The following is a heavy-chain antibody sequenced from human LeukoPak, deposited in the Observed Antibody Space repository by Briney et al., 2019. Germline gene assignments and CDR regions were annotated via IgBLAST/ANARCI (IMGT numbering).Heavy chain of an antibody. D-gene: IGHD4-17*01. CDR2: ISSNGGST. V-gene: IGHV3-64*01. J-gene: IGHJ4*02. CDR3: ARDGGTVTPYFDY. CDR1: GFTFSSYA. Sequence: GGSLRLSCAAYGFTFSSYAMHWVRQAPGKGLEYVSAISSNGGSTYYANSVKGRFTISRDNSKNTLYLQMGSLRAEDMAVYYCARDGGTVTPYFDYWGQGTLVTVSS.